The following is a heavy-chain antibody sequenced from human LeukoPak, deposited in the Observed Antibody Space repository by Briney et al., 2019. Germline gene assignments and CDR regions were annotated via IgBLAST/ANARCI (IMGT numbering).Heavy chain of an antibody. V-gene: IGHV4-59*01. Sequence: SETLSLTCTVSGGFISSYYWSWIRQPPGKGLEWIGYIYYSGSTNYNPSLKSRVTISVDTSKNQFSLKLSSVTAADTAVYHCARDLGRDLGAFDIWGQGTMVTVSS. CDR2: IYYSGST. J-gene: IGHJ3*02. CDR3: ARDLGRDLGAFDI. D-gene: IGHD3-16*01. CDR1: GGFISSYY.